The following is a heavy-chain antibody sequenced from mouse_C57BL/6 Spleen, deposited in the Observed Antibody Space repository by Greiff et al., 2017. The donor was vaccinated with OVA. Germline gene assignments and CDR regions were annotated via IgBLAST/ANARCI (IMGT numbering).Heavy chain of an antibody. D-gene: IGHD1-1*01. Sequence: VQLQQSGPELVKPGASVKISCKASGYTFTDYYMNWVKQSHGKSLEWIGDINPNNGGTSYNQKFKGKATLTVDKSSSTAYMELRSLTSEDSAVYYCARDYGSSYFDYWGQGTTLTVSS. V-gene: IGHV1-26*01. J-gene: IGHJ2*01. CDR1: GYTFTDYY. CDR3: ARDYGSSYFDY. CDR2: INPNNGGT.